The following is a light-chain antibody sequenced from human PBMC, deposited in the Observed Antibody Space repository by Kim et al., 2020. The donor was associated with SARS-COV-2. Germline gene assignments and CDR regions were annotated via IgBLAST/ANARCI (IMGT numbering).Light chain of an antibody. V-gene: IGLV1-44*01. CDR3: AAWDDSLNGHWV. CDR2: RNK. J-gene: IGLJ3*02. CDR1: SSNIVSNA. Sequence: QWVSISGSGSSSNIVSNAVNWFQRLPGSAPKLLINRNKQRPSGVPDRFYGSKSGTSASLAISGLQSEDEGDYYCAAWDDSLNGHWVFGGGTKLTVL.